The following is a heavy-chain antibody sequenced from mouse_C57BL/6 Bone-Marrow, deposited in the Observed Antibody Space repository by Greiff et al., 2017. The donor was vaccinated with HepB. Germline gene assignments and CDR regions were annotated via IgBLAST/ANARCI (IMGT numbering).Heavy chain of an antibody. J-gene: IGHJ4*01. D-gene: IGHD1-1*01. Sequence: QVQLQQPGAELVKPGASVKLSCKASGYTFTSYWMHWVKQRPGQGLEWIGMIHPNSGSTNYNEKFKSKATLTVDKSSSTAYMQLSSLTSEDSAVYYCARGYYGSRRYAMDYWGQGTSVTVSS. V-gene: IGHV1-64*01. CDR3: ARGYYGSRRYAMDY. CDR1: GYTFTSYW. CDR2: IHPNSGST.